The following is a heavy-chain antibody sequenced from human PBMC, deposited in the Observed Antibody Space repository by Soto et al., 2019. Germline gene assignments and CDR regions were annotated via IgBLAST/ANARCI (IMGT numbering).Heavy chain of an antibody. J-gene: IGHJ4*02. V-gene: IGHV3-23*01. D-gene: IGHD1-26*01. CDR3: AKESAVIISELFDY. Sequence: GGSLRLSCAASGFTFSNYAMTWVRQAPGKGLEWVSAISDGGGTTNYADSVKGRFTISRDNPKNTLYLQMNSLRAEDTAVYYCAKESAVIISELFDYWGQGTLVTVSS. CDR2: ISDGGGTT. CDR1: GFTFSNYA.